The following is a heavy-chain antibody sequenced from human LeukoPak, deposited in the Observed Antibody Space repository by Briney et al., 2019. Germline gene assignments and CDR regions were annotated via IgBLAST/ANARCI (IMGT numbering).Heavy chain of an antibody. D-gene: IGHD7-27*01. CDR2: IKSETDGGTT. Sequence: PGGSLRLFCAASGFTFSNAWMSWVRQAPGKGLEWVGRIKSETDGGTTNYPAPVKGRFTISRDDSKNTLYLQMNSLKTEDTAVYYCTTLKVTWGCWGQGTLVTVSS. J-gene: IGHJ4*02. V-gene: IGHV3-15*01. CDR3: TTLKVTWGC. CDR1: GFTFSNAW.